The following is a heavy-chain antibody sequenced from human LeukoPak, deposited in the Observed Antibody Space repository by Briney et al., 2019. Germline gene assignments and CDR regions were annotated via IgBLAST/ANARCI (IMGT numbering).Heavy chain of an antibody. D-gene: IGHD3-10*01. CDR2: INPNSGGT. J-gene: IGHJ4*02. CDR1: GYTFTGYY. V-gene: IGHV1-2*02. CDR3: ARAGKLGNYYFDY. Sequence: ASVKVSCKASGYTFTGYYMHWVRQAPGQGLEWMGWINPNSGGTNYAQKFQGRVTMTRDTSISTAYMELSRLRSDDTAVYYCARAGKLGNYYFDYWGQGTLVTVSS.